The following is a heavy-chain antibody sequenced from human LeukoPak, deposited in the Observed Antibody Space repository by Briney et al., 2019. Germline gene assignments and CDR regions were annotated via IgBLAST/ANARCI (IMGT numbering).Heavy chain of an antibody. V-gene: IGHV3-48*01. CDR2: ISSSSSTI. J-gene: IGHJ6*02. Sequence: PGGSLRLSCAASGFTFSSYSMNWVRQAPGKALEGVSYISSSSSTIYYADSVKGRFTISRDNAKNSLYLQMNSLRAEDTAAYYCVREVGMALSEYYYYGVDVWGQGTTVTVSS. CDR3: VREVGMALSEYYYYGVDV. CDR1: GFTFSSYS. D-gene: IGHD5-24*01.